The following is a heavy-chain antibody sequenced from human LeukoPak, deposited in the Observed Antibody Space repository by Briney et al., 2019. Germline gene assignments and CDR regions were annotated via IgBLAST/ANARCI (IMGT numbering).Heavy chain of an antibody. CDR2: VCAYNGNT. CDR3: ASDSRYYYDSSGHNAFDI. J-gene: IGHJ3*02. D-gene: IGHD3-22*01. Sequence: ASVKVSCEASGYTFTRYGISWVRQAPGQGLEWSGWVCAYNGNTNYAQKLHGRVTMTTDTSPSAAHMEQRSLRSDDTAVYYGASDSRYYYDSSGHNAFDIWGQGTMVTVSS. V-gene: IGHV1-18*01. CDR1: GYTFTRYG.